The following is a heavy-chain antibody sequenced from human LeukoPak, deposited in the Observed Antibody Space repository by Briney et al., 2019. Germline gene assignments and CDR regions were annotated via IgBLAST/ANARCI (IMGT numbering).Heavy chain of an antibody. Sequence: ASVKVSCKASGYIFTSNDINWVRQATGQGLEWMGWMNPNSGNTGYSQRFQGRVTMTRNTSISTAYMELSSLESEDTAVYYCARGRSYGDLLDYWGQGTPVTVSS. J-gene: IGHJ4*02. CDR3: ARGRSYGDLLDY. CDR2: MNPNSGNT. V-gene: IGHV1-8*01. CDR1: GYIFTSND. D-gene: IGHD2-21*02.